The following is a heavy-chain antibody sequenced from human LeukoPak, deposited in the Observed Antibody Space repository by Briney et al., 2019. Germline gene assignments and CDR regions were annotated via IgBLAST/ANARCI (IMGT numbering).Heavy chain of an antibody. CDR1: GYTFANYW. V-gene: IGHV5-51*01. CDR2: IYAGDSDT. J-gene: IGHJ4*01. D-gene: IGHD6-19*01. CDR3: VRHSPSAVNEDY. Sequence: GESLKISCKAPGYTFANYWIGWVRQMPGKGLECMGIIYAGDSDTTYSPSFQGQVTISVDKSISTAYMQWSSLRASDSGMYYCVRHSPSAVNEDYWGQGTLVTVSS.